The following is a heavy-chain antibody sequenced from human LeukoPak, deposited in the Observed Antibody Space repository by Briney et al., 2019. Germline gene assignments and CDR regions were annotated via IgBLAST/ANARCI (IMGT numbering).Heavy chain of an antibody. J-gene: IGHJ4*02. CDR1: GFTFNTYS. Sequence: GGSLRLSCAASGFTFNTYSMNWVRQAPGKGLEWVSSITRSSDYIYYADSVKGRFTISRDNAKNSLYLQMNSLRAEDTAVCYCARDGDYGDYVVYWGQGTLVTVSS. CDR3: ARDGDYGDYVVY. CDR2: ITRSSDYI. V-gene: IGHV3-21*01. D-gene: IGHD4-17*01.